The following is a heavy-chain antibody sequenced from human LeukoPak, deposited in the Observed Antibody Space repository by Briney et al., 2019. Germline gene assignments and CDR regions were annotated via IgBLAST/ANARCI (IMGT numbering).Heavy chain of an antibody. V-gene: IGHV1-46*01. CDR2: INPSGGST. CDR3: AGSSSRTAYDY. D-gene: IGHD5-18*01. CDR1: GYTFTSYY. Sequence: ASVKVSCKASGYTFTSYYIHWVRQGPGQGLEWMGIINPSGGSTSYAQKFQGRVTMTRDTSTSTVYMDLSSLRSEDTAVYYCAGSSSRTAYDYWGQGTLVTVSS. J-gene: IGHJ4*02.